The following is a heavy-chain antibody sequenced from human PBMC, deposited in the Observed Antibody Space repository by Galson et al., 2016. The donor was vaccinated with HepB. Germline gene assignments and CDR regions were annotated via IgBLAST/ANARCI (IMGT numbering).Heavy chain of an antibody. CDR3: ARSRRPHTTMLNDPLDY. V-gene: IGHV3-30*04. CDR2: GAGVGVLLSYDGSDK. CDR1: AFTFNNYA. J-gene: IGHJ4*02. Sequence: SLRLSCATSAFTFNNYAIHWVRQAPGKGLEWVAVGAGVGVLLSYDGSDKYYADSVRGRFTISRDNSKNTLYLQMNSLRAEDTAVYYCARSRRPHTTMLNDPLDYWGQGTLVTVSS. D-gene: IGHD5-18*01.